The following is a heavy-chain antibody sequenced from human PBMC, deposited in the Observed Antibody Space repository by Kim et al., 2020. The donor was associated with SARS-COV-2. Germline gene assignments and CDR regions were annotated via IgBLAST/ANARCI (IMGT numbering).Heavy chain of an antibody. D-gene: IGHD5-18*01. V-gene: IGHV3-21*01. CDR2: ISSSSSYI. CDR1: GFTFSSYS. CDR3: ARDRVDTALNYYYYYGMDV. Sequence: GGSLRLSCAASGFTFSSYSMNWVRQAPGKGLEWVSSISSSSSYIYYADSVKGRFTISRDNAKNSLYLQMNSLRAEDTAVYYCARDRVDTALNYYYYYGMDVWGQGTTVTVSS. J-gene: IGHJ6*02.